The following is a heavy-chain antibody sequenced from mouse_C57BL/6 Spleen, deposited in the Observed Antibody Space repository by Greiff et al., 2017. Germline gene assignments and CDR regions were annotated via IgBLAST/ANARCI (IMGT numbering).Heavy chain of an antibody. V-gene: IGHV14-4*01. CDR3: THGGSPYYYAMDY. J-gene: IGHJ4*01. D-gene: IGHD1-1*02. Sequence: EVKLQESGAELVRPGASVKLSCTASGFNIKDDYMHWVKQRPEQGLEWIGWIDPENGDTEYASKFQGKATITADTSSNTAYLQLSSLTSEDTAVYYCTHGGSPYYYAMDYWGQGTSVTVSS. CDR1: GFNIKDDY. CDR2: IDPENGDT.